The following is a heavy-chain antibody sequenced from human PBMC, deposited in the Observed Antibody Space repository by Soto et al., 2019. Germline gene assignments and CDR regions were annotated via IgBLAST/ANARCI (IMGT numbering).Heavy chain of an antibody. CDR3: ARDRGGPGLNWFDP. D-gene: IGHD3-16*01. CDR1: GGTFSSYT. J-gene: IGHJ5*02. V-gene: IGHV1-69*08. CDR2: IIPILGIA. Sequence: QVQLVQSGAEVKKPGSSVKVSCKASGGTFSSYTISWVRQAPGQGLEWMGRIIPILGIANYAKKFQGRVTITADKSTSTAYMELSRLRSDDTAVYYCARDRGGPGLNWFDPWGQGTLVTVSS.